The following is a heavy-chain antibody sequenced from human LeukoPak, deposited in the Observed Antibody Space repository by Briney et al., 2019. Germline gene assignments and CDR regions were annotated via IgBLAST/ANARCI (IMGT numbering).Heavy chain of an antibody. J-gene: IGHJ5*02. CDR3: ARQWLVEENWFDP. CDR2: IHPGDSDN. CDR1: GYSFTCYW. V-gene: IGHV5-51*01. D-gene: IGHD6-19*01. Sequence: GESLKISCKGSGYSFTCYWIGWVRQMPGKGLDWMGIIHPGDSDNRYSPSFQGQVTISADKSISTAYLQWSSLKASDTAMYYCARQWLVEENWFDPWGQGTLVTVSS.